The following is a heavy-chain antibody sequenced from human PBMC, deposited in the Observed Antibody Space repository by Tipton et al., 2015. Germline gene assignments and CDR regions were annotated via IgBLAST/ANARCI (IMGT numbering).Heavy chain of an antibody. V-gene: IGHV4-38-2*01. Sequence: TLSLTCDVSGYSISSGYYWGWIRQPPGKGLEWIGSIFHRGDTNYNPSLKSRVTILVDTTQNQVSLGLTSVTAADTAVYYCASGCINFSCYYWFDPWGPGTLVTVSS. D-gene: IGHD2-21*01. J-gene: IGHJ5*02. CDR1: GYSISSGYY. CDR3: ASGCINFSCYYWFDP. CDR2: IFHRGDT.